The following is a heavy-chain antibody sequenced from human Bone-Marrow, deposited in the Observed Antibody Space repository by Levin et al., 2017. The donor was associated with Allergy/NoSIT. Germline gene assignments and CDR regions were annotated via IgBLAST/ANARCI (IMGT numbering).Heavy chain of an antibody. D-gene: IGHD3-22*01. CDR2: ISWNSGNI. Sequence: QSGGSLRLSCAASGFTFDDYAMHWVRQAPGKGLEWVSGISWNSGNIGYADSVKGRFTISRDNAKNSLYLQMNSLRAEDTALYYCAKGADSSGSANVFDIWGQGTMVTVSS. V-gene: IGHV3-9*01. J-gene: IGHJ3*02. CDR1: GFTFDDYA. CDR3: AKGADSSGSANVFDI.